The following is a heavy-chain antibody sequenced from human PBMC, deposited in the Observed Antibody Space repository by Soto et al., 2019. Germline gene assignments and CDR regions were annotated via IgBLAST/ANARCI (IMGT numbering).Heavy chain of an antibody. J-gene: IGHJ4*02. CDR2: IYPGYADI. CDR1: GYSFTSNA. CDR3: ARSQALDY. Sequence: GESLKISCKVSGYSFTSNAIAWVRQVPGKGLEWMGLIYPGYADIRYSPSFEGRATISADNSISTAYLQLGSLKASDSAMYYCARSQALDYWGQGTLVTVSS. V-gene: IGHV5-51*01.